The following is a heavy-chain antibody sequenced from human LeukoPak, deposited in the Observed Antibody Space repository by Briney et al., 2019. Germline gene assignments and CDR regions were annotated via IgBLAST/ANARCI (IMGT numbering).Heavy chain of an antibody. D-gene: IGHD6-19*01. CDR3: AKDMAVAGGVLWY. CDR1: GFTFSSYG. V-gene: IGHV3-23*01. CDR2: ISGSGGST. J-gene: IGHJ4*02. Sequence: PGGTLRLSCAASGFTFSSYGMSWVRQAPGKGLEWVSAISGSGGSTYYADSVKGRFTISRGNSKNTLYLQMNSLRAEDTAVYYCAKDMAVAGGVLWYWGQGTLVTVSS.